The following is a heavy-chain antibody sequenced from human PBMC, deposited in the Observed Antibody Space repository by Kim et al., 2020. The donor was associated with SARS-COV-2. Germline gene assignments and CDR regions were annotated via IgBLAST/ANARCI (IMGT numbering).Heavy chain of an antibody. CDR2: IIPILGIA. CDR1: GGTFSSYA. CDR3: ARDRGADYYDSSGYFFGRWELGGPDDY. D-gene: IGHD3-22*01. J-gene: IGHJ4*02. V-gene: IGHV1-69*04. Sequence: SVKVSCKASGGTFSSYAISWVRQAPGQGLEWMGRIIPILGIANYAQKFQGRVTITADKSTSTAYMELSSLRSEDTAVYYCARDRGADYYDSSGYFFGRWELGGPDDYWGQGTLVTVSS.